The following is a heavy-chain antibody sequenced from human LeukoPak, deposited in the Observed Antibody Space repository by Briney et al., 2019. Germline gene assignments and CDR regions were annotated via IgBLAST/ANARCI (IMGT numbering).Heavy chain of an antibody. D-gene: IGHD6-13*01. V-gene: IGHV4-4*02. CDR2: IYHSGST. CDR1: GVSISNDNW. CDR3: ARGEQQLVKGFDY. J-gene: IGHJ4*02. Sequence: PSETLSLTCAVSGVSISNDNWWSWVRQPPGKGLDWIGEIYHSGSTNYNPSLKSRVTISLDKSRNQFSLRLSSVTAADTAVYYCARGEQQLVKGFDYWSQGTLVTVSS.